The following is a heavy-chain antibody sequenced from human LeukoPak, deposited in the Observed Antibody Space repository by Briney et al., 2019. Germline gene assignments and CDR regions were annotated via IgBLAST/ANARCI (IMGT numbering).Heavy chain of an antibody. D-gene: IGHD2-15*01. V-gene: IGHV1-2*02. Sequence: ASVKVSCKASGYTFAGYYMHWVRQAPGQGLEWMGWINPNSGGTNYAQKFQGRVTMTRDTSISTAYMELSRLRSDDTAVYYCARENPPLGGIVVVVAATLNWFDPWGQGTLVTVSS. CDR2: INPNSGGT. J-gene: IGHJ5*02. CDR3: ARENPPLGGIVVVVAATLNWFDP. CDR1: GYTFAGYY.